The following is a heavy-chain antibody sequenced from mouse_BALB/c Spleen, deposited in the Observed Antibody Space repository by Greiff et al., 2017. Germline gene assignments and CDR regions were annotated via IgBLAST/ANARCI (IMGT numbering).Heavy chain of an antibody. Sequence: DVMLVESGGGLVQPGGSRKLSCAASGFTFSSFGMHWVRQAPEKGLEWVAYISSGSSTIYYADTVKGRFTISRDNPKNTLFLQMISLRSEDTAMYYCARRRDDPYYFDYWGQGTTLTVSS. V-gene: IGHV5-17*02. CDR2: ISSGSSTI. CDR1: GFTFSSFG. J-gene: IGHJ2*01. CDR3: ARRRDDPYYFDY.